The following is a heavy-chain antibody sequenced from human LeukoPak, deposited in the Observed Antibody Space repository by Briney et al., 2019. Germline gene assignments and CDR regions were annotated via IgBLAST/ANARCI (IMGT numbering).Heavy chain of an antibody. CDR1: GFTFGSYA. D-gene: IGHD3-22*01. CDR2: IYSGGTT. V-gene: IGHV3-53*01. J-gene: IGHJ3*02. CDR3: ARAGHSGSYAFDI. Sequence: GGSLRLSCAASGFTFGSYAMSWVRQAPGKGLEWVSVIYSGGTTYYADSVKGRFTISRDNSKNTLYLQMNSLRAEDTAVYYCARAGHSGSYAFDIWGQGTMVTVSS.